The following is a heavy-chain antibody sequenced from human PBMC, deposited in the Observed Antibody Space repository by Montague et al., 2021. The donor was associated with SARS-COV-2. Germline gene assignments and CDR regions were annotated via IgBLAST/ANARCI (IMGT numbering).Heavy chain of an antibody. CDR1: GGSISSYY. CDR2: IYYSGST. J-gene: IGHJ6*02. Sequence: SETLSLTCTVSGGSISSYYWSWIRQPPGKGLEWIGYIYYSGSTNYNPSLKSRVTISVDTSKNQFSLKLSSVTAADTAVYYCARDGHIAARPADHYGMDVWGQGTTVTVSS. V-gene: IGHV4-59*01. CDR3: ARDGHIAARPADHYGMDV. D-gene: IGHD6-6*01.